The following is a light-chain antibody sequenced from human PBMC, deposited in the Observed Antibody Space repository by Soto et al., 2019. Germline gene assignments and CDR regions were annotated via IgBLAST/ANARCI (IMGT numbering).Light chain of an antibody. V-gene: IGKV2D-29*02. CDR2: EVS. CDR3: MQSTQLPPT. Sequence: DVVMTQTPLSLSVAPGQPASISCKSSQSLLHITGETFLFWYLQKPGQSPQLLIYEVSTRVSGVPDRFSGSGSGTDFTPEISRVETDAVGIYYCMQSTQLPPTFSHGPRLGIE. CDR1: QSLLHITGETF. J-gene: IGKJ5*01.